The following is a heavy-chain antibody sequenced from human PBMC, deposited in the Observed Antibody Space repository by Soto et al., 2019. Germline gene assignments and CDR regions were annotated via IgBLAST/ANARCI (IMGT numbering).Heavy chain of an antibody. V-gene: IGHV4-61*01. CDR3: AREDMSGTYYFDY. Sequence: SETLSLTCTVSGAPVSSETHFWTWIRQPPGKGLEWIGYMYYSGITNSNPALKSRVTLSVDRSRNQFSLSLNSVTAADTAVYYCAREDMSGTYYFDYWGPGTQVTISS. D-gene: IGHD1-26*01. J-gene: IGHJ4*02. CDR1: GAPVSSETHF. CDR2: MYYSGIT.